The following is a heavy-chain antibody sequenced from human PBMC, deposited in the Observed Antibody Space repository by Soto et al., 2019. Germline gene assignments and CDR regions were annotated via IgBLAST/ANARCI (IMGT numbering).Heavy chain of an antibody. CDR2: INTDGSYQ. V-gene: IGHV3-74*01. Sequence: PGGSLRLSCAASGFTFSSDWMHWVRQAPGKGLVWVSRINTDGSYQYYADSVKGRFSISRDNSKNSLYLQMNSLRAEDTAVYYCARYCSGGSCYPTYYGLDVWGQGTTVTVSS. CDR3: ARYCSGGSCYPTYYGLDV. CDR1: GFTFSSDW. J-gene: IGHJ6*02. D-gene: IGHD2-15*01.